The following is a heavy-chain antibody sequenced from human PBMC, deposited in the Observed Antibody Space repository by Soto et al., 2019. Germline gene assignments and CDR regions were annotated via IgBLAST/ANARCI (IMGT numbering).Heavy chain of an antibody. V-gene: IGHV4-34*01. CDR3: ARAGRGSGNFAPRMDV. CDR1: GGSFSGYY. Sequence: SGTLSLTCAVYGGSFSGYYWSWIRQPPGKGLEWIGEINHSGSTNYNPSLKSRVTISVDTSKNQFSLKLSSVTAADTAVYYCARAGRGSGNFAPRMDVWGQGTTVTVSS. CDR2: INHSGST. J-gene: IGHJ6*02. D-gene: IGHD3-10*01.